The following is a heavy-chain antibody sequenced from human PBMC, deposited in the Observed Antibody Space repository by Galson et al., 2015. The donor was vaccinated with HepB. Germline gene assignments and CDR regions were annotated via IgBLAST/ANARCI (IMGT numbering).Heavy chain of an antibody. CDR2: INPSGGST. V-gene: IGHV1-46*03. CDR1: GYTFTSYY. D-gene: IGHD6-13*01. Sequence: SVKVSCKASGYTFTSYYMHRVRQAPGQGLEWMGIINPSGGSTSYAQKFQGRVTMTRDTSTSTVYMELSSLRSEDTAVYYCARGSSSWTWEGWFDPWGQGTLVTVSS. CDR3: ARGSSSWTWEGWFDP. J-gene: IGHJ5*02.